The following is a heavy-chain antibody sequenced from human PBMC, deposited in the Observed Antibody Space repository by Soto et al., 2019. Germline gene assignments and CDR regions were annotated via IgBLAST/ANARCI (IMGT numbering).Heavy chain of an antibody. J-gene: IGHJ6*02. Sequence: PGGSLRLSCAASGFTFSSYGMHWVRQAPGKGLEWVAVISYDGSNKYYADSVKGRFTISRDNSKNTLYLQMNSLRAEDTAVYYCAKDWWYYYDSSGYAGYYYGMDVWGQGTTVTVSS. V-gene: IGHV3-30*18. D-gene: IGHD3-22*01. CDR3: AKDWWYYYDSSGYAGYYYGMDV. CDR2: ISYDGSNK. CDR1: GFTFSSYG.